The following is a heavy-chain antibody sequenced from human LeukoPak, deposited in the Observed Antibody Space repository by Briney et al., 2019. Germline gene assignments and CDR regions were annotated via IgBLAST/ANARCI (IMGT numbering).Heavy chain of an antibody. CDR2: IYYNGNT. CDR3: AGTMDYDSSGYYYGTYWYFDL. CDR1: GGSISSNY. J-gene: IGHJ2*01. Sequence: PSETLSLTCTVSGGSISSNYWSWIRQPPGKGLEWIGYIYYNGNTNYNPSLKSRVTISVDTSKNQFSLKLSSVTAADTAVYYCAGTMDYDSSGYYYGTYWYFDLWGRGTLVTVSS. D-gene: IGHD3-22*01. V-gene: IGHV4-59*08.